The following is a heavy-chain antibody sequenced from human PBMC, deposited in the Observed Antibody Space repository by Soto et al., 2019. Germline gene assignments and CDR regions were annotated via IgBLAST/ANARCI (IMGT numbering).Heavy chain of an antibody. Sequence: PGGSLRLSCAASGFTFNDYYVSWIRQAPGKGLEWVSYIDTRGGTIYYADSVRGRFTISRDNAKNSLYLQMNSLRAEDTAVYYCASKPYCGDECYYNYWGQGTQVTVSS. CDR1: GFTFNDYY. V-gene: IGHV3-11*01. D-gene: IGHD2-21*01. CDR2: IDTRGGTI. J-gene: IGHJ4*02. CDR3: ASKPYCGDECYYNY.